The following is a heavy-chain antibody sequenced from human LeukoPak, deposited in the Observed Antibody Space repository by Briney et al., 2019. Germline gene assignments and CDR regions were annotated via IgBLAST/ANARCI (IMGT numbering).Heavy chain of an antibody. Sequence: GGSLRHSCAASGFRFSDYILDWVRQAPGKGLEWVGRIRRKRNGYTTEYAASVKGRFTISRDDLKKSLDLHMTSLKTDDTAVYYCSRDGTEGDNSAFDIWGQGTMVTVSS. CDR1: GFRFSDYI. D-gene: IGHD3-22*01. J-gene: IGHJ3*02. CDR2: IRRKRNGYTT. V-gene: IGHV3-72*01. CDR3: SRDGTEGDNSAFDI.